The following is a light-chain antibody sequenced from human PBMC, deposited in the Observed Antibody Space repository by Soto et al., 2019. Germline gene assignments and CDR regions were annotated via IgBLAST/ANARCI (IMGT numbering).Light chain of an antibody. CDR1: QGISTY. V-gene: IGKV1-16*02. CDR3: QQYYNYPIT. CDR2: ASS. J-gene: IGKJ5*01. Sequence: DIQMTQSPSSLSASVGDRVTITCRASQGISTYLAWFQQKPGKAPKSLIYASSSLQSGVPSKFSASGSETDFTLTISSLQHEDLATYYCQQYYNYPITFGQGTRLEIK.